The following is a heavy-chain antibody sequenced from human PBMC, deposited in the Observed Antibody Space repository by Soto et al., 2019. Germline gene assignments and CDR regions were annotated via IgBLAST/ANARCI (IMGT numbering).Heavy chain of an antibody. CDR3: ARDELGDYYFDY. Sequence: SETLSLTCTVSGGSISSGDYYWSWIRQPPGKGLEWIGYIYYSGSTYYNPSLKSRVTISVDTSKNQFSLKLSSATAADTAVYYCARDELGDYYFDYWGQGTLVTVSS. CDR2: IYYSGST. V-gene: IGHV4-30-4*01. J-gene: IGHJ4*02. D-gene: IGHD2-21*02. CDR1: GGSISSGDYY.